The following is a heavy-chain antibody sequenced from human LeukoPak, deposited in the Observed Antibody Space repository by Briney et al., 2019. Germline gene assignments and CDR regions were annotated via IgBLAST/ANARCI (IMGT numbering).Heavy chain of an antibody. CDR1: GFTFSSYW. CDR3: ARQYTSTWNGCFDP. D-gene: IGHD6-13*01. Sequence: PGGSLRLSCAASGFTFSSYWMSWVRQAPGKGLEWVANIKQDGSEKYYVDSVKGRFTISRDNAKNSLYLQMNSLRAEDTAVYYCARQYTSTWNGCFDPWGQGTLVTVSS. V-gene: IGHV3-7*01. J-gene: IGHJ5*02. CDR2: IKQDGSEK.